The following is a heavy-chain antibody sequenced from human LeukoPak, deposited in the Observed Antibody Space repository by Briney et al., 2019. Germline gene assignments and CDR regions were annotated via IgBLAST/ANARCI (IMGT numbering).Heavy chain of an antibody. J-gene: IGHJ3*02. CDR3: VKERGPFDGFDI. CDR1: GFTFSNYG. CDR2: IWSDGNNR. Sequence: PGRSLRLSCAESGFTFSNYGMHWVRQAPGKRREWVAVIWSDGNNRYYADSVKGRFIFSRDNSKNTLSLQMNSLRAEDTAVYYCVKERGPFDGFDIWGQGTMVTVFS. V-gene: IGHV3-33*06.